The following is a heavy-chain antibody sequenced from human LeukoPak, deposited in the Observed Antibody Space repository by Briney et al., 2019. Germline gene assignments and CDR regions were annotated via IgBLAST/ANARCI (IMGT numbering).Heavy chain of an antibody. CDR3: AKEFTGGWPFDF. Sequence: PGGSLRLSCAASGFTFNNYAMSWVRQAPGKGLEWVSGIGSDARTSYADSVKGRFTISRDNSKNTLYLQMNSLRVEDTAIYYCAKEFTGGWPFDFWGQGTLVTVSS. D-gene: IGHD6-19*01. CDR1: GFTFNNYA. J-gene: IGHJ4*02. V-gene: IGHV3-23*01. CDR2: IGSDART.